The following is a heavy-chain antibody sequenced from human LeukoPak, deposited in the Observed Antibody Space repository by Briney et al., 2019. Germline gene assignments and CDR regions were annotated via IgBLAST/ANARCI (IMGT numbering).Heavy chain of an antibody. J-gene: IGHJ3*02. V-gene: IGHV3-11*04. D-gene: IGHD6-19*01. Sequence: PGGSLRLSCAASGFTLSDYYMSWIRQAPGKGLEWLSYIISTGGTIYYADSVKGRFTISRDNAKNSLYLQMNSLRAEDTAVYYCAGYSSGWFGAFHIWGQGTMVTVSS. CDR2: IISTGGTI. CDR1: GFTLSDYY. CDR3: AGYSSGWFGAFHI.